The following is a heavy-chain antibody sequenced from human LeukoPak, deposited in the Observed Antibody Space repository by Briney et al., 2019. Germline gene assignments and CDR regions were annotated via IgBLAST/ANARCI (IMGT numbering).Heavy chain of an antibody. CDR1: GGSFSGYY. D-gene: IGHD4-17*01. V-gene: IGHV4-34*01. CDR3: ARDHGDYDTWYFDL. J-gene: IGHJ2*01. Sequence: SETLSLTCAVYGGSFSGYYWSWIRQPPGKGLEWIGEINHSGSTNYNPSLKSRVTISVDTSKNLFSLRLSSVTAADTAVYYCARDHGDYDTWYFDLWGRGTLVTVSS. CDR2: INHSGST.